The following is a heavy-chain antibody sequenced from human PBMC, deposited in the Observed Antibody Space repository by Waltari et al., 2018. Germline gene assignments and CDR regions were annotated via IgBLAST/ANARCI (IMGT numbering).Heavy chain of an antibody. V-gene: IGHV4-61*09. D-gene: IGHD1-26*01. CDR3: ARESSGSFDY. J-gene: IGHJ4*02. CDR1: GGSISSGSYY. CDR2: IYTSGST. Sequence: QVQLQESGPGLVKPSQTLSLTCTVSGGSISSGSYYWSWIRQPAGKGLEWIGYIYTSGSTNYNPSLTSRVTISVDTSKNQFSLKLSSVTAADTAVYYCARESSGSFDYWGQGTLVTVSS.